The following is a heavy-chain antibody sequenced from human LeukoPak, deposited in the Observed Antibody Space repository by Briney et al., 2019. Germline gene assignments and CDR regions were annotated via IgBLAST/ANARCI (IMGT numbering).Heavy chain of an antibody. CDR1: GFTFSSYA. CDR3: ARDTYYDSSGSEVLDY. D-gene: IGHD3-22*01. J-gene: IGHJ4*02. CDR2: ISSNGGST. V-gene: IGHV3-64*01. Sequence: GGSLRLSCAASGFTFSSYAMHWVRQAPGKGLEYVSAISSNGGSTYYANSVKGRFTISRDNSKNTLYLQMGSLRAEDMAVYYCARDTYYDSSGSEVLDYWGQGTLVTVSS.